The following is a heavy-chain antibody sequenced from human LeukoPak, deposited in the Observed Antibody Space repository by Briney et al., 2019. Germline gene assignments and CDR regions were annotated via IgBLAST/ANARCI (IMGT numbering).Heavy chain of an antibody. J-gene: IGHJ4*02. CDR1: GFTFSGYT. V-gene: IGHV3-30*01. D-gene: IGHD3-22*01. CDR3: ARDPGNYYDSSGFYYG. CDR2: ISSDGTNK. Sequence: GGSLRLSCAASGFTFSGYTMHWVRQAPGKGLEWVAVISSDGTNKYYADSVKGRFTISGDNSKNTLYLQMNSLRAEDTAVYYCARDPGNYYDSSGFYYGWGQGTLVTVSS.